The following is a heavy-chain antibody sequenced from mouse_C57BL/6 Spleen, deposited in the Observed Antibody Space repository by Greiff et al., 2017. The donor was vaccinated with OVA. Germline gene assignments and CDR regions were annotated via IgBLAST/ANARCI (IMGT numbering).Heavy chain of an antibody. D-gene: IGHD2-2*01. CDR2: IYPGSGST. J-gene: IGHJ2*01. Sequence: QVQLQQPGAELVKPGASVKMSCKASGYTFTSYWITWVKQRPGQGLEWIGDIYPGSGSTNYNEKFQGKATLTADTSSSTAYMQLSSLTSEDSAVYSCSMGGGYDPFDYWGQGTTLTVSS. CDR3: SMGGGYDPFDY. CDR1: GYTFTSYW. V-gene: IGHV1-55*01.